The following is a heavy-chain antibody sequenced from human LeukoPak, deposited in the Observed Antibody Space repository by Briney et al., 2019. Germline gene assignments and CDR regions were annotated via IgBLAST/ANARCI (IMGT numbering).Heavy chain of an antibody. CDR2: INPNTGGT. CDR1: GYTFTDYY. CDR3: ARDDSFQLDN. Sequence: ASVKLSCKTSGYTFTDYYMHGVRQAPGQGLEWLGWINPNTGGTNYAQKFQGRVTMTRDTSINTAYMDLNRLIFDDTAVYYCARDDSFQLDNWGQGTLVTVSS. D-gene: IGHD5-18*01. V-gene: IGHV1-2*02. J-gene: IGHJ4*02.